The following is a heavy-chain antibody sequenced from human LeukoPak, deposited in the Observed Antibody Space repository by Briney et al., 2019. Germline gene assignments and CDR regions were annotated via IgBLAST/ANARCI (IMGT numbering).Heavy chain of an antibody. V-gene: IGHV3-74*01. CDR3: TRERYSRRQDDALDI. Sequence: GGSLRLSCAASGFTFTSHWMHWVRQAPGKGLEWVSRIESDGSSPRYADSVRGRFTISRDNDKNTLYLQMNSLRAEDTAVYYCTRERYSRRQDDALDIWGQGTMVTVSS. CDR1: GFTFTSHW. CDR2: IESDGSSP. J-gene: IGHJ3*02. D-gene: IGHD1-14*01.